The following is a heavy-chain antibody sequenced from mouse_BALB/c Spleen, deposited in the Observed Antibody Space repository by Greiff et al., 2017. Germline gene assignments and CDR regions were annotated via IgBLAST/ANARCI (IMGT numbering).Heavy chain of an antibody. CDR2: IDPSDSYT. V-gene: IGHV1S127*01. D-gene: IGHD2-1*01. J-gene: IGHJ2*01. CDR3: TRDYYGNYVDY. CDR1: GYTFTSYW. Sequence: VQLQQSGAELVKPGASVKMSCKASGYTFTSYWMHWVKQRPGQGLEWIGVIDPSDSYTSYNQKFKGKATLTVDTSSSTAYMQLSSLTSEDSAVYYCTRDYYGNYVDYWGQGTTLTVSS.